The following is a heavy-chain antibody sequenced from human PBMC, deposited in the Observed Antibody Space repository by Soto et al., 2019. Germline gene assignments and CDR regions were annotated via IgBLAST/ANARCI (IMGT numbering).Heavy chain of an antibody. Sequence: ETHCHRYSVACGSSISLDGSWIRQPAGKGLEWIGRVYTSGSTNYNPSRRSRVTMSVDTSKNQFSLKLNSVTAADTAVYYCARDRPIVATSGYGMDVWGQGTAVTVSS. V-gene: IGHV4-4*07. J-gene: IGHJ6*02. CDR3: ARDRPIVATSGYGMDV. D-gene: IGHD5-12*01. CDR1: CGSSISLD. CDR2: VYTSGST.